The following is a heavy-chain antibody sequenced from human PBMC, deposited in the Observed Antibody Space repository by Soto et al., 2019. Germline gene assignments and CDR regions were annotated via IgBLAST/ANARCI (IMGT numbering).Heavy chain of an antibody. CDR2: IYASGSP. J-gene: IGHJ4*02. V-gene: IGHV4-59*02. Sequence: KPSETLSLTCTISGGSVSVYYWSWIRQSTGQGLEWIGYIYASGSPYYNPSLRSRVTISADTSKNQISLKLTSPTAADTAVYYCARGVGSSPPQYWGRGXLVTVSS. CDR3: ARGVGSSPPQY. CDR1: GGSVSVYY. D-gene: IGHD1-26*01.